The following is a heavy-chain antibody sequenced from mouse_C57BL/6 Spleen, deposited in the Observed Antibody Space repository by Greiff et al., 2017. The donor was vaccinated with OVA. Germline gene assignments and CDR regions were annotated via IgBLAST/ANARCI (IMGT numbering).Heavy chain of an antibody. J-gene: IGHJ3*01. V-gene: IGHV1-82*01. CDR2: IYPGDGDT. CDR3: AGSIYYDYEGAWFAY. Sequence: VQLQQSGPELVKPGASVKISCKASGYAFSSSWMNWVKQRPGKGLEWIGRIYPGDGDTNYNGKFKGKATLTADKSSSTAYMQLSSLTSEDSAVYFCAGSIYYDYEGAWFAYWGQGTLVTVSA. D-gene: IGHD2-4*01. CDR1: GYAFSSSW.